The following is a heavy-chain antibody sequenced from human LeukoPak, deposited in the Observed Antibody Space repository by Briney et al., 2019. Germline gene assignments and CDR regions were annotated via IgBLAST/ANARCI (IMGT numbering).Heavy chain of an antibody. CDR2: IYPGDSDT. CDR3: ARQYCSGGSCYLDFDY. CDR1: GYSFTSYW. J-gene: IGHJ4*02. D-gene: IGHD2-15*01. Sequence: GESLKISCKGSGYSFTSYWIGWVRQMPGKGLEWMGIIYPGDSDTRYSPPFQGQVTISADKSISTAYLQWSSLKASDTAMYYCARQYCSGGSCYLDFDYWGQGTLVTVSS. V-gene: IGHV5-51*01.